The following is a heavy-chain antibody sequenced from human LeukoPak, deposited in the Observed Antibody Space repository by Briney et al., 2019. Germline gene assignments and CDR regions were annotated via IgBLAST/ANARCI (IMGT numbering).Heavy chain of an antibody. CDR2: IIPIVGTT. D-gene: IGHD3-3*01. CDR1: GGTFSSYG. V-gene: IGHV1-69*05. J-gene: IGHJ2*01. Sequence: GASVRVSCKASGGTFSSYGVSWVRQAAGQGLEWMGRIIPIVGTTNYAQKFQGRVTITTDESQRTVYMELRSMRSEDTAVYYCAKDSDGIGAIKKWYFDLWGRGTLVTVSS. CDR3: AKDSDGIGAIKKWYFDL.